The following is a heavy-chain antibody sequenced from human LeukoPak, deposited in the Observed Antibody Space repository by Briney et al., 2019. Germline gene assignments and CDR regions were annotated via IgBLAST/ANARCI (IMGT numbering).Heavy chain of an antibody. V-gene: IGHV4-34*01. D-gene: IGHD3-3*01. Sequence: SETLSLTCAVYGGSFSGYYWSWIRQPPGKGLEWIGEINHSGSTNYNPSLKSRVTISVDTSKNQFSLKLSSVTAADTAVYYCARFWSGYYRYYGMDVWGQGTTVTVSS. CDR3: ARFWSGYYRYYGMDV. J-gene: IGHJ6*02. CDR1: GGSFSGYY. CDR2: INHSGST.